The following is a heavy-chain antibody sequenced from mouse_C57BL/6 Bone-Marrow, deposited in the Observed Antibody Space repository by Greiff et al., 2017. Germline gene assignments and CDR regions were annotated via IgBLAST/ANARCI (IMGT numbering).Heavy chain of an antibody. CDR3: TNYGNYPWFAY. D-gene: IGHD2-1*01. J-gene: IGHJ3*01. CDR1: GFNIKDAY. CDR2: IDPENGDT. V-gene: IGHV14-4*01. Sequence: VQLQQSGAELVRPGASVKLSCTASGFNIKDAYMHWVKQRPEQGLEWIGLIDPENGDTEYASKFQGKATITADTSSNTAYLQLSSLTSEDTAVYYCTNYGNYPWFAYWGQGTLVTVSA.